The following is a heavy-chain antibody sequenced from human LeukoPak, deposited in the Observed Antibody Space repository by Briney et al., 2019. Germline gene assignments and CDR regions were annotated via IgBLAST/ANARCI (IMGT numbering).Heavy chain of an antibody. CDR1: GFTFDDYA. J-gene: IGHJ4*02. CDR2: ISWNSGSI. Sequence: GGSLRLSCAASGFTFDDYAMHWVRQAPGKGLGWVSGISWNSGSIGYADSVKGRFTISRDNAKNSLYLQMNSLRAEDTALYYCAKDMGSYQAYRFDYWGQGTLVTVSS. CDR3: AKDMGSYQAYRFDY. V-gene: IGHV3-9*01. D-gene: IGHD1-26*01.